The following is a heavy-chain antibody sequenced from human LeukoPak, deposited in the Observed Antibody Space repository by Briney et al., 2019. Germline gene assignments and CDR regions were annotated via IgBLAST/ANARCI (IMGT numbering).Heavy chain of an antibody. Sequence: GASVKVSCKASGYTFTGYYMHWVRQAPGQGLEWMGWINPNSGGTNYAQKFQGRVTMTRDTSISTAYMELSRLRSDDTAVYYCARTILGYCSSTSCPGVYWFDPWGQGTLVTVSS. CDR3: ARTILGYCSSTSCPGVYWFDP. D-gene: IGHD2-2*01. CDR1: GYTFTGYY. V-gene: IGHV1-2*02. J-gene: IGHJ5*02. CDR2: INPNSGGT.